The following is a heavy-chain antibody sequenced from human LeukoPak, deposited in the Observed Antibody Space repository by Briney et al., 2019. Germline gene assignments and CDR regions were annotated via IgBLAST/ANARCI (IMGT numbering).Heavy chain of an antibody. CDR2: INPNSGGT. Sequence: ASVKVSCKASGYTFTGYYMPWVRQAPGQGLEWMGWINPNSGGTNYAQKFQGRVTMTRDTSISTAYMELSRLRSDDTAVYYCARANSGHYYYYYMDVWGKGTTVTVSS. CDR3: ARANSGHYYYYYMDV. J-gene: IGHJ6*03. CDR1: GYTFTGYY. V-gene: IGHV1-2*02. D-gene: IGHD6-19*01.